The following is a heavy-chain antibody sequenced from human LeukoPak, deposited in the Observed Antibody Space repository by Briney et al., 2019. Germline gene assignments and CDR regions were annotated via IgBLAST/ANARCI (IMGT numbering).Heavy chain of an antibody. CDR3: ARGWNYFDY. Sequence: PGRSLRLSCAASGFTFSSYAMHWVRQAPGKGLEWVAVISYDGSNKYYADSVKGRFTISRDNSKNTLYLQMNSLRAEDTAVYYCARGWNYFDYWGQGTLVTVSS. J-gene: IGHJ4*02. CDR1: GFTFSSYA. CDR2: ISYDGSNK. D-gene: IGHD5-24*01. V-gene: IGHV3-30*01.